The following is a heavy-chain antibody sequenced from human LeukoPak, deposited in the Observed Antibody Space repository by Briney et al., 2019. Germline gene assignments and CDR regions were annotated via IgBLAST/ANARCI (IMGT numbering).Heavy chain of an antibody. CDR3: ARSDCSSTSCYSLALAWFDP. Sequence: SETLSLTCTVSGGSISSSTYYWGWIRQPPGKGLEWIGSIYYSGSTYYSPSLKSRVTISVDTSKNQFSLKLSSVTAADTAVYYCARSDCSSTSCYSLALAWFDPWGQGTLVTVSS. V-gene: IGHV4-39*01. D-gene: IGHD2-2*01. J-gene: IGHJ5*02. CDR1: GGSISSSTYY. CDR2: IYYSGST.